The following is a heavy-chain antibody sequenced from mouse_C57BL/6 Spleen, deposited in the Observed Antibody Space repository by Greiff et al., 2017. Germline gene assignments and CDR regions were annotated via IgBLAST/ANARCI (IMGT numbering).Heavy chain of an antibody. CDR2: INPNNGGT. CDR1: GYTFTDYN. J-gene: IGHJ3*01. V-gene: IGHV1-18*01. Sequence: EVQLQQSGPELVKPGASVKIPCKASGYTFTDYNMDWVKQSHGKSLEWIGDINPNNGGTIYNQKFKGKATLTVAKSSSISYMALLSLTSEDTAVYYCARSHYDPFAYWGQGTLVTVSA. D-gene: IGHD2-4*01. CDR3: ARSHYDPFAY.